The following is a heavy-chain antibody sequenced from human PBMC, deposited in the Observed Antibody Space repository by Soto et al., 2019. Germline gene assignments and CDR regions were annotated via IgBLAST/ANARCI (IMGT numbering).Heavy chain of an antibody. CDR2: IDGGGSTA. J-gene: IGHJ4*02. CDR3: AKLKRYTYGMDY. Sequence: EVQLLESGGGFVQPGGSLRLSCAASGFTFNIYAMTWVRQAPGKGLEWVSTIDGGGSTAYYAESVKGRFVISRDNRKNVVPLQMTGPTADDTAVYYCAKLKRYTYGMDYWGQGTRVTVSS. V-gene: IGHV3-23*01. CDR1: GFTFNIYA. D-gene: IGHD5-18*01.